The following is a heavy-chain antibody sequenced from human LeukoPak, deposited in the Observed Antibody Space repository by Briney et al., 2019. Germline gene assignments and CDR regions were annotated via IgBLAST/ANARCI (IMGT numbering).Heavy chain of an antibody. J-gene: IGHJ4*02. Sequence: PGGSLRLSCAASGFSLSSYWMGWVRQAPGKGLEWVANIKEDGSEEYYVDSVKGRFTISRDNSKNTLYLQMNSLRVEDTAVYYCARGRPHGNDYWGQGTLVTVSS. CDR2: IKEDGSEE. D-gene: IGHD4-23*01. V-gene: IGHV3-7*01. CDR1: GFSLSSYW. CDR3: ARGRPHGNDY.